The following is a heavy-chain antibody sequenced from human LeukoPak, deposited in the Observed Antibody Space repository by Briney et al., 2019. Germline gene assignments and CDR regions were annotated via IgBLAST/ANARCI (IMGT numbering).Heavy chain of an antibody. D-gene: IGHD1-26*01. J-gene: IGHJ4*02. CDR1: GFTVSSND. CDR3: ATPGKELREYYFDY. V-gene: IGHV3-53*01. Sequence: PGGSLRLSCAASGFTVSSNDMSWVRQAPGKGLECISVIYSGGSTDYADSVKGRLTISRDNSKNTLYLQMNSLRAEDTAVYYCATPGKELREYYFDYWGQGTLVTVSS. CDR2: IYSGGST.